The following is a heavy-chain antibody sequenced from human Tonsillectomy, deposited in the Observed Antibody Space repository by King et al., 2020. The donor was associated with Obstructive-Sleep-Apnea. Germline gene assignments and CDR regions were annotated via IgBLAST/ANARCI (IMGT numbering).Heavy chain of an antibody. V-gene: IGHV3-9*01. CDR3: AKIGVALDY. J-gene: IGHJ4*02. Sequence: QLVQSGGGLVQPGRSLRLSCAASGFTFDDYAMHWVRQAPGKGLEWVSGISWNSGSIGYADSVKGRFTISRDNAKNSLYLQMNSLRAEDTALYYCAKIGVALDYWGQGTLVTVSS. CDR2: ISWNSGSI. CDR1: GFTFDDYA.